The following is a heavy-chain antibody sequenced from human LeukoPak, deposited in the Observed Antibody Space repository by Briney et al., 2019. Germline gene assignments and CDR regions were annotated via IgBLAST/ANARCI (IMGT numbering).Heavy chain of an antibody. CDR1: GGSVSSGSYY. Sequence: SETLSLTCTVSGGSVSSGSYYWSWIRQPPGKGLEWIGEINHSGSTNYNPSLKSRVTISVDTSKNQFSLKLSSVTAADTAVYYCASDLLNYFDYWGQGTLVTVSS. CDR3: ASDLLNYFDY. J-gene: IGHJ4*02. V-gene: IGHV4-39*07. CDR2: INHSGST.